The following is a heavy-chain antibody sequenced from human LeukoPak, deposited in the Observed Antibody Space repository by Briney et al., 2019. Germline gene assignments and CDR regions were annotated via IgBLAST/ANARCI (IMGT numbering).Heavy chain of an antibody. Sequence: PSGTLSLTCAVYGGSFSGYYWRWIRQPPGKGVELIGEINHSASTNYNPSLKTRVTISVDTSKNQFSLKLSSVTAADTAVYYCARWTSGNYYFDYWGQGTLVTVSS. D-gene: IGHD1-26*01. V-gene: IGHV4-34*01. CDR1: GGSFSGYY. CDR2: INHSAST. J-gene: IGHJ4*02. CDR3: ARWTSGNYYFDY.